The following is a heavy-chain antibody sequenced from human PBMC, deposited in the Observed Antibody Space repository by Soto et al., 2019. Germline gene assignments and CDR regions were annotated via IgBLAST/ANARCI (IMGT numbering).Heavy chain of an antibody. CDR3: ARPSTSYGDYGWSLAY. V-gene: IGHV1-18*01. D-gene: IGHD4-17*01. Sequence: QVQLVQSGAEVKKPGASVKVSCKASGYPFGGYAIGWVRQAPGQGLEWMGWVSAQTGDSGYAQEFPGRVTLTTETSTSTAYMELRGLRSDDTAVYYCARPSTSYGDYGWSLAYWGQGTLVTVSS. J-gene: IGHJ4*02. CDR1: GYPFGGYA. CDR2: VSAQTGDS.